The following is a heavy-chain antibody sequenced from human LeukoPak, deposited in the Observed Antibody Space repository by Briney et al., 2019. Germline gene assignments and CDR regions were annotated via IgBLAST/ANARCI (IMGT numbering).Heavy chain of an antibody. CDR3: AKGLSSSWAMLFDY. CDR2: ISWNSGSI. Sequence: GGSLRLSCAAPGFTFDDYAMHWVRQAPGKGLEWVSGISWNSGSIGYADSVKGRFTISRDNAKNSLYLQMNSLRAEDTALYYCAKGLSSSWAMLFDYWGQGTLVTVSS. J-gene: IGHJ4*02. D-gene: IGHD6-13*01. V-gene: IGHV3-9*01. CDR1: GFTFDDYA.